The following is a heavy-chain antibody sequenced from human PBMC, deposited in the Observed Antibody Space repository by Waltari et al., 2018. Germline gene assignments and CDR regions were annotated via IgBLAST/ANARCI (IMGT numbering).Heavy chain of an antibody. CDR2: IYWHDER. V-gene: IGHV2-5*01. Sequence: QITLEESGPTLVKPTQTLTLTCSFPGFPISTSGVGVGWIRQPPGKALEWLGIIYWHDERYYNPSLKSRLTITKDTSKNQVVLTMTDMDPVDTATYYCARRKTFNGVDVWGRGTTVTVSS. CDR3: ARRKTFNGVDV. J-gene: IGHJ6*02. CDR1: GFPISTSGVG.